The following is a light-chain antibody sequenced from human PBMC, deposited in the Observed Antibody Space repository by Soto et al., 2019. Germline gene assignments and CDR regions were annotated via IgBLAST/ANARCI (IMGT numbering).Light chain of an antibody. V-gene: IGKV1-39*01. CDR1: QSISSY. Sequence: DIQMTQSPSSLSASVGDRVTITCRASQSISSYLNWYQQKPGKAPKLLIYAASSLQSGVPSRFSGSGSGTDFTLTISSLQPEDFATYYCQQSYSTRELNCGGGTKVDIK. J-gene: IGKJ4*01. CDR3: QQSYSTRELN. CDR2: AAS.